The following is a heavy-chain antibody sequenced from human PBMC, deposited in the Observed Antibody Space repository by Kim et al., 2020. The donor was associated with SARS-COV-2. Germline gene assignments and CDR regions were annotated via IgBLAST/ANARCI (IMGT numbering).Heavy chain of an antibody. Sequence: ATVKGRFTISRKDSKNTLYLQMNSLKTEDTAVYYCTTITMIVVVIKEVDYWGQGTLVTVSS. D-gene: IGHD3-22*01. J-gene: IGHJ4*02. CDR3: TTITMIVVVIKEVDY. V-gene: IGHV3-15*01.